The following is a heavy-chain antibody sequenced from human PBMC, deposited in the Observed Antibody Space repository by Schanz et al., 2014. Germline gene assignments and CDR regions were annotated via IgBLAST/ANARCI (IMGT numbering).Heavy chain of an antibody. CDR1: EFTFNTYC. Sequence: EVQLVESGGGLVQPGGSLRLSCAASEFTFNTYCMSWVRQAPGKGLEWVASINQDGYDKHYVDSVEGRFTISRDNARNSVYLHMSSLRDEDTALYYCTRTPFYFFHGMDVWGQGTLVAVSS. CDR2: INQDGYDK. CDR3: TRTPFYFFHGMDV. J-gene: IGHJ6*02. V-gene: IGHV3-7*01.